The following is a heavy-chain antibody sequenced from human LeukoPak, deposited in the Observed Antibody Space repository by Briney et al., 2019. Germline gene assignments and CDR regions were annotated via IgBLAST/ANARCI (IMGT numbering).Heavy chain of an antibody. J-gene: IGHJ4*02. CDR2: INHSGST. CDR3: ARGTLSYYDSSGYWGY. CDR1: GGSFSGYY. Sequence: SETLSLTCAVYGGSFSGYYWSWIRQPPGKGLEWIGEINHSGSTNYNPSLKSRVTISVDTSKNQFSLKLSSVTAADTAVYYCARGTLSYYDSSGYWGYWGQGTLVTVSS. V-gene: IGHV4-34*01. D-gene: IGHD3-22*01.